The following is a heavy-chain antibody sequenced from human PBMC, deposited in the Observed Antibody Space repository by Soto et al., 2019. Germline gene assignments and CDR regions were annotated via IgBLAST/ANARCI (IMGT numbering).Heavy chain of an antibody. CDR3: GIDLQSYGDYDYYCYGMDV. CDR1: GFTFSTYG. Sequence: QVQLVESGGGEVQPGRSLTISCAASGFTFSTYGMHWVRQTPGKGLEWVAVISYDGTNKFYSDSVKGRFTISRDTFKNTLTLQLNSLRADDTAVYSCGIDLQSYGDYDYYCYGMDVWCLGTRVTVSS. V-gene: IGHV3-30*03. CDR2: ISYDGTNK. J-gene: IGHJ6*02. D-gene: IGHD4-17*01.